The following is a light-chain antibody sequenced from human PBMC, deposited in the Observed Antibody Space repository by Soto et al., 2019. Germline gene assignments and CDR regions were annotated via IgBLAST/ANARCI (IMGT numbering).Light chain of an antibody. CDR2: GAS. Sequence: IVMTQSPATLSVSPGERATLSCRASQNIYSNIAWYQQRPGQAPRLLIYGASSRATGIPDRFSGRGSGTDFTLIISRLEPEDFAVYYCQQFAGSFGGGTKVDIK. J-gene: IGKJ4*02. CDR1: QNIYSN. V-gene: IGKV3-20*01. CDR3: QQFAGS.